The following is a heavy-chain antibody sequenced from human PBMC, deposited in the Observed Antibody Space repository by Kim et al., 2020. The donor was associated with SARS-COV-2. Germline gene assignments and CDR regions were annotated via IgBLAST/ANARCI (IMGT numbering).Heavy chain of an antibody. V-gene: IGHV3-23*01. J-gene: IGHJ5*01. CDR1: GFTFKNFV. Sequence: GGSLRLSCSASGFTFKNFVMGWVRQAPGKGLEWVSSVSGSGAVTLYADSVKGRFTIARDNSKNTLSLQLNSLKVEDTALYFCAKDYTSAYYSYYFDSWG. CDR3: AKDYTSAYYSYYFDS. CDR2: VSGSGAVT. D-gene: IGHD3-10*01.